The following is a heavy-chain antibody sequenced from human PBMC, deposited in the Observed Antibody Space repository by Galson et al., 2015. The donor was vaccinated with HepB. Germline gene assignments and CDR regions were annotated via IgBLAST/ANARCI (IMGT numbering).Heavy chain of an antibody. CDR3: AGGLGTRFSNSWYSYDGMDV. V-gene: IGHV3-66*01. CDR2: IFGGDST. Sequence: SLRLSCAASGFIVSSHYMTWVRQTPGRGLEWVSVIFGGDSTYYADSVKGRFTISRDNSKNTVYLQMNSLGAGDSALYYCAGGLGTRFSNSWYSYDGMDVWGQGTTVIVSS. J-gene: IGHJ6*02. D-gene: IGHD2/OR15-2a*01. CDR1: GFIVSSHY.